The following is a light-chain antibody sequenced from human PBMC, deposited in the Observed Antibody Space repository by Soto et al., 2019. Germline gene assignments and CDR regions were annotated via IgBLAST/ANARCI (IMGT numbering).Light chain of an antibody. CDR2: SAS. CDR1: QGISSW. J-gene: IGKJ1*01. CDR3: QQTHSFPRT. Sequence: DIQMTQSPSSVSASVGDRVTITCRASQGISSWLAWHQQKPGKAPKLLIYSASSLQSGVPSRFSGSGSGTDFTLTISSLQPEDFATYYCQQTHSFPRTFGQGTKVDIK. V-gene: IGKV1-12*01.